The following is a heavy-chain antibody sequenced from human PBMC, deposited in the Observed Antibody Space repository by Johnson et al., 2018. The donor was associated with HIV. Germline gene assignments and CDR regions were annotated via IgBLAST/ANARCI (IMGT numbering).Heavy chain of an antibody. D-gene: IGHD6-13*01. J-gene: IGHJ3*02. V-gene: IGHV3-7*01. CDR3: AKDRRSSSLDAFDI. CDR2: IKQDGSEK. Sequence: VQLVESGGGLVQPGGSLRLSCAASGFTVSSYYMSWVRQAPGKGLEWVANIKQDGSEKYYADSVKGRFTISRDNSKNTLYLQMNSLRAEDTAVYYCAKDRRSSSLDAFDIWGQGTMVTVSS. CDR1: GFTVSSYY.